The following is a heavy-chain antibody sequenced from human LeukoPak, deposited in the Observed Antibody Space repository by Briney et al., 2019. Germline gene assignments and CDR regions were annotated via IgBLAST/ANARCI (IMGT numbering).Heavy chain of an antibody. CDR1: GGSISSYY. V-gene: IGHV4-4*07. CDR3: AGDRGYHSFDI. CDR2: MHTSGGT. J-gene: IGHJ3*02. D-gene: IGHD5-18*01. Sequence: SETLSLTCSVSGGSISSYYWSWIRQPAGKGLEWIGRMHTSGGTNYNPSLKSRVTISVDTSKNQFSLKLSSVTAADTAVYYCAGDRGYHSFDIWGQGTMVTVSS.